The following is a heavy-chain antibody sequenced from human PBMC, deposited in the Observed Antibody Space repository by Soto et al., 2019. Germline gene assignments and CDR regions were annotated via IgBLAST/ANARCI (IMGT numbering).Heavy chain of an antibody. D-gene: IGHD2-8*02. V-gene: IGHV3-53*02. CDR3: ARDTENTGGGLDV. CDR1: GFSVSHNY. CDR2: IYRDGRP. Sequence: EVQVVETGGGLIQPGGSLRLSCAVSGFSVSHNYMTWVRQAPGKGLDWVSVIYRDGRPYYANSVKGRFTLSRDTSKNMVYLQMNSLIVDDTAVFYCARDTENTGGGLDVWGQGAMVTVSS. J-gene: IGHJ3*01.